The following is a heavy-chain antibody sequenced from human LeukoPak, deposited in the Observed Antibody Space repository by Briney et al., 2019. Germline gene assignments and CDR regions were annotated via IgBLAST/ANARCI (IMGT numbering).Heavy chain of an antibody. CDR2: IYPGDSDT. D-gene: IGHD6-13*01. Sequence: GESLKISCKGSGYSFTSYWIGWVRQMPGKGLEWMGIIYPGDSDTRYSPSFQGQVTISADKSISPAYLQWSSLKASDTAMYYCARQKYSSSWYVWFDPWGQGTLVTVSS. J-gene: IGHJ5*02. CDR1: GYSFTSYW. V-gene: IGHV5-51*01. CDR3: ARQKYSSSWYVWFDP.